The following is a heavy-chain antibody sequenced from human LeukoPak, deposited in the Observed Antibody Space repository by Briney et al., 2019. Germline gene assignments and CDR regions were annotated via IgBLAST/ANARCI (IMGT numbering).Heavy chain of an antibody. J-gene: IGHJ4*02. CDR3: ARGADYGDPYLDY. Sequence: SETLSLTCAVSGGSINSGGYSWSWIRQPPGKGLEWIGYISHTGNTFYNPSLKSRVTISVDRSKNQFSLKLSSVTAADTAVYYCARGADYGDPYLDYWGQGTLVTISS. D-gene: IGHD4-17*01. CDR1: GGSINSGGYS. CDR2: ISHTGNT. V-gene: IGHV4-30-2*01.